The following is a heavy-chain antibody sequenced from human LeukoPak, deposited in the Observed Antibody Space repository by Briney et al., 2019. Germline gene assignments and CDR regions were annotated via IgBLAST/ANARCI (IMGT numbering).Heavy chain of an antibody. J-gene: IGHJ3*02. CDR1: GFTFSSYA. Sequence: GGSLRLSCAASGFTFSSYAMSWVRQAPGKGLKWVSAISGSGGSTYYADSVKGRFTISRDNSKNTLYLQMNSLRAEDTAVYYCAKFYRDRDYGFDAFDIWGQGTMVTVSS. CDR3: AKFYRDRDYGFDAFDI. V-gene: IGHV3-23*01. CDR2: ISGSGGST. D-gene: IGHD4-17*01.